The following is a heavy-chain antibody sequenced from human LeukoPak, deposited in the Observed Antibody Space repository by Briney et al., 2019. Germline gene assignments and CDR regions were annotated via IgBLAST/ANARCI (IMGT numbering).Heavy chain of an antibody. V-gene: IGHV3-53*01. CDR2: IYGGGST. Sequence: PGGSLRLSCAATGLSVSSNFMSWVRQAPGKGLEWVSVIYGGGSTYYADSVKGRFTISRDNSKNTLYLQINSLRVEDTAIYYCTKFSLRGTYSFDHWGQGTLVTVSS. CDR1: GLSVSSNF. D-gene: IGHD1-26*01. J-gene: IGHJ4*02. CDR3: TKFSLRGTYSFDH.